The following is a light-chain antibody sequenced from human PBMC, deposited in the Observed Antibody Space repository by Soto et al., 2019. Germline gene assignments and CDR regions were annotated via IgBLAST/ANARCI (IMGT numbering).Light chain of an antibody. Sequence: EIVMTQSPATLSASPGERVTLSCRASQSVRSKLACYQQKPGQAPRLLIYGASTRATGIPARFSGSGSGTEFTLTISSLQSEDFAVYYCQQHNDGWTFGQGTKVDIK. CDR3: QQHNDGWT. CDR2: GAS. V-gene: IGKV3-15*01. CDR1: QSVRSK. J-gene: IGKJ1*01.